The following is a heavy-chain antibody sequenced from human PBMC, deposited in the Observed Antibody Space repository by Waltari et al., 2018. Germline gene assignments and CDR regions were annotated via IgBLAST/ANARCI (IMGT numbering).Heavy chain of an antibody. CDR3: VRHRLAWYFDL. Sequence: QLHLQESGPGLAKRSATLSLTCSVSALSLDASRYSWGWIRQPPGKGLVSIGVAYYTGNTHHNPSLKSRVTVSGDTSKNQFSLMLNSVTAADTAVYYCVRHRLAWYFDLWGRGTLVTVSS. J-gene: IGHJ2*01. V-gene: IGHV4-39*01. CDR2: AYYTGNT. CDR1: ALSLDASRYS. D-gene: IGHD6-19*01.